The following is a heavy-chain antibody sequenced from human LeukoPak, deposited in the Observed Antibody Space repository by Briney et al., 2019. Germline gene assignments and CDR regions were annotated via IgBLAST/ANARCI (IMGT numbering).Heavy chain of an antibody. V-gene: IGHV1-69*13. Sequence: SVKVSCKASGYTFTGYYMHWVRQAPGQGLEWMGGIIPIFGTANYAQKFQGRVTITADESTSTAYMELSSLRSEDTAVYYCAREVYRSSWYYFDYWGQGTLVTVSS. CDR2: IIPIFGTA. CDR3: AREVYRSSWYYFDY. D-gene: IGHD6-13*01. CDR1: GYTFTGYY. J-gene: IGHJ4*02.